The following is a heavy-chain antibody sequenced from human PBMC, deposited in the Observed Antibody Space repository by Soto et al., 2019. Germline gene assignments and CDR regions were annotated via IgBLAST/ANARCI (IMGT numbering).Heavy chain of an antibody. Sequence: VQLVESGVGVVQPGRSLRLSCAASGFTFSSYGMHWDRQAPGKGLEWVAVIWYDGSNKDYADSVKGRFTIPRDNSEHTLDLQMDRQKAEDMAVYYCESVIVVVPDAMMGMDVWGQGTTVTVFS. CDR2: IWYDGSNK. J-gene: IGHJ6*02. CDR1: GFTFSSYG. D-gene: IGHD2-2*01. V-gene: IGHV3-33*01. CDR3: ESVIVVVPDAMMGMDV.